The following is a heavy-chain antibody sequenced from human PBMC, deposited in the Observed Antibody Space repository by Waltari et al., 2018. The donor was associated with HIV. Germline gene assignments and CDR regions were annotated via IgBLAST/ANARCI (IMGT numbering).Heavy chain of an antibody. D-gene: IGHD3-3*01. V-gene: IGHV3-49*04. Sequence: QLVESGGALIQPGRSLRLSCPAPRFTFGDYAMNRVRQAPGKGLEWVVFIRSKTSGETREYAASVKGRFRISRDDSKGMVYLQMNSLRADDTALYYCVRDLAWRAFDVWGQGTMVTVSS. J-gene: IGHJ3*01. CDR2: IRSKTSGETR. CDR3: VRDLAWRAFDV. CDR1: RFTFGDYA.